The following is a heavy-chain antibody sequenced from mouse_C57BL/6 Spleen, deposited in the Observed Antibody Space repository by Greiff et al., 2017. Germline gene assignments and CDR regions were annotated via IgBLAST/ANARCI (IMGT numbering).Heavy chain of an antibody. Sequence: EVKLMESGGGLVKPGGSLKLSCAASGFTFSSYAMSWVRQTPEKRLEWVATISDGGSYTYYPDNVKGRFTISRDNAKNNLYLQMSHLKSEDTAMYYCAREDLPGAMDYWGQGTSVTVSS. CDR2: ISDGGSYT. D-gene: IGHD2-1*01. J-gene: IGHJ4*01. CDR3: AREDLPGAMDY. CDR1: GFTFSSYA. V-gene: IGHV5-4*01.